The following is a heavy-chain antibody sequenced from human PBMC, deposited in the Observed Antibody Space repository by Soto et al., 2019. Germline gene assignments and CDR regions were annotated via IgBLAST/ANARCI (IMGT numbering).Heavy chain of an antibody. D-gene: IGHD5-12*01. V-gene: IGHV3-11*03. J-gene: IGHJ4*02. Sequence: PGGSLRLSCAASGFTFKNFAMSWIRQAPGKGLEWVSYISSSSSYTNYADSVKGRFTISRDNAKNSLYLQMNSLRAEDTAVYYCARNARYSGYEDYWGQGTLVTVSS. CDR2: ISSSSSYT. CDR1: GFTFKNFA. CDR3: ARNARYSGYEDY.